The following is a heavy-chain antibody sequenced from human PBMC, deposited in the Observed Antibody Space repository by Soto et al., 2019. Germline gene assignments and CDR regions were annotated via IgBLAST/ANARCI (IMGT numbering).Heavy chain of an antibody. V-gene: IGHV6-1*01. D-gene: IGHD4-17*01. CDR2: TYYRSKWYN. Sequence: QVQLQQSSPGLVKPSQTLSLNCAISGDSVSSDSVAWNWIRQSPSRGLEWLGRTYYRSKWYNDYAVSLKSRIRINPDTSKSQFSLQLNSVTPEDTAVYYCARGHGDWFDSGGQGTLVTVSS. CDR1: GDSVSSDSVA. J-gene: IGHJ5*01. CDR3: ARGHGDWFDS.